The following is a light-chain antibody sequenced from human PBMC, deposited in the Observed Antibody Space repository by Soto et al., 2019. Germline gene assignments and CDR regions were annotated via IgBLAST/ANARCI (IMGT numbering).Light chain of an antibody. CDR2: EVS. CDR1: RSDFVSYNL. Sequence: QSVLTQPASVSGSPGQSITISCPATRSDFVSYNLVSWYQQHPGKAPKLMIYEVSKRPSGVSNLFSGSKSGNTVSLTISVLQAEDEADYYCCSYAGSSTPYVFGTGTKVTVL. CDR3: CSYAGSSTPYV. V-gene: IGLV2-23*02. J-gene: IGLJ1*01.